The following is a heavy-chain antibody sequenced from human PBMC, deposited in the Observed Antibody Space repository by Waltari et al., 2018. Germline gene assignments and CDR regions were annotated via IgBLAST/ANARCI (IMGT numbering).Heavy chain of an antibody. D-gene: IGHD6-19*01. CDR1: GGSFSGYY. CDR3: ARVNSGWAEYI. J-gene: IGHJ3*02. CDR2: INHSGST. Sequence: QVQLQQWGAGLLKPSETLSLTCAGYGGSFSGYYWSWIRQPPGKGLEWIGEINHSGSTNYNLSLKSRVTISVDTSQNQFSLNLSSATAADTAVYYCARVNSGWAEYIWGQGPMVTVSS. V-gene: IGHV4-34*01.